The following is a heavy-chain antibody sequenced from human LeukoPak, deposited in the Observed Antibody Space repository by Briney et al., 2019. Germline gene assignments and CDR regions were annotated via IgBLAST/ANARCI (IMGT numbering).Heavy chain of an antibody. CDR2: IYHSGST. V-gene: IGHV4-39*07. CDR1: GVSISSSSYY. D-gene: IGHD1-26*01. J-gene: IGHJ2*01. CDR3: ARDPKKSGELLPNWYFDL. Sequence: SSETLSLTCTVSGVSISSSSYYWGWIRQPPGKGREWIGSIYHSGSTYYNPSLKSRVTISVDTSKNQFSLKLSSVTAADTAVYYCARDPKKSGELLPNWYFDLWGRGTLVTVSS.